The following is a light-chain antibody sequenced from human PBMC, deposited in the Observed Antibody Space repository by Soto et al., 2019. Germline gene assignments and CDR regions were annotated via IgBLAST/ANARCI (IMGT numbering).Light chain of an antibody. J-gene: IGLJ1*01. CDR3: SSYTTSGTLV. Sequence: QSALTQPASVSGSPGQSIIISCTGTSSDVGSYNYVSWYPHHPGKAPKFMIYDVSNRPSGVSNRFSGSKSGNTASLTISGLQAEDEADYYCSSYTTSGTLVFGSGTKLTVL. V-gene: IGLV2-14*03. CDR2: DVS. CDR1: SSDVGSYNY.